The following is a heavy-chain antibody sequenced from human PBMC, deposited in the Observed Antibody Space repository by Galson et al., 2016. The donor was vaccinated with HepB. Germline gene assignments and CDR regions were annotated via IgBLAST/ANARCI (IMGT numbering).Heavy chain of an antibody. V-gene: IGHV4-61*02. CDR3: ARGLSSATSWYF. CDR1: GGSISSGSSF. Sequence: TLSLTCSVSGGSISSGSSFWSWILHPAGQGLEWIGRIHNSGSTNYNPAPKTRVTISVDPSKNQFSLKVTHVTAADTATYYCARGLSSATSWYFWGQGTLVTVSS. CDR2: IHNSGST. J-gene: IGHJ1*01. D-gene: IGHD6-13*01.